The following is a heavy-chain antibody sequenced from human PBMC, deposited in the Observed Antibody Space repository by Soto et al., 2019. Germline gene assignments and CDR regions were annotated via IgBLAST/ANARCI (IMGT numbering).Heavy chain of an antibody. D-gene: IGHD1-1*01. V-gene: IGHV5-51*01. CDR1: GYTFTNEW. J-gene: IGHJ2*01. Sequence: GESLKISCNGSGYTFTNEWIGWVRQMPGKGLEWVGIIYPGDSDTTYSPSFRGQVTISADMSTSTAYLQWSSLRASDTAIYFCARLEGTRNLDLWGRGTQVTVSS. CDR3: ARLEGTRNLDL. CDR2: IYPGDSDT.